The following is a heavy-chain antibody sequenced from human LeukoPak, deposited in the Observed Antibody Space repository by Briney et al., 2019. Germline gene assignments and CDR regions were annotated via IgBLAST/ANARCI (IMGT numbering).Heavy chain of an antibody. Sequence: GSSVKVSCKASGGTFSSYAISWVRQAPGQGLEWMGWINPNSGGTNYAQKFQGRVTMTRDTSISTAYMELSRLRSDDTAVYYCASDCTNGVCPNYYYYYMDVWGKGTTVTVSS. D-gene: IGHD2-8*01. V-gene: IGHV1-2*02. J-gene: IGHJ6*03. CDR1: GGTFSSYA. CDR3: ASDCTNGVCPNYYYYYMDV. CDR2: INPNSGGT.